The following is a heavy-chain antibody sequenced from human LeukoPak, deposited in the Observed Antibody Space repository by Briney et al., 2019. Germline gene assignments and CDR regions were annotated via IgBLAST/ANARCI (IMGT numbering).Heavy chain of an antibody. V-gene: IGHV1-69*10. CDR2: IIPIFGIA. CDR1: GGTFSSYA. D-gene: IGHD3-16*01. Sequence: GASVKVSCKASGGTFSSYAISWVRQAPGQGLEWMGGIIPIFGIANYAQKFQGRVTITADKSTSTAYMELSSLRSEDTAVYYCAREVGGVDMITFGGAIGWGQGTLVTVSS. J-gene: IGHJ4*02. CDR3: AREVGGVDMITFGGAIG.